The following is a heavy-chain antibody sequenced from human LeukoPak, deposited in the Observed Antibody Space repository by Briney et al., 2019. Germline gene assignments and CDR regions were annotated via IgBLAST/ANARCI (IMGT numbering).Heavy chain of an antibody. J-gene: IGHJ4*02. CDR3: ARAYAILTGPAGY. CDR2: ISAYNSNT. CDR1: GSTFTIYG. V-gene: IGHV1-18*01. D-gene: IGHD3-9*01. Sequence: ASENLSCTASGSTFTIYGISWDRHAPGQGLEWMGWISAYNSNTNYAQKRQGRVTMTTDTSTSTAYMGLRSLRSDDTAVYYCARAYAILTGPAGYWGQGTLVTVSS.